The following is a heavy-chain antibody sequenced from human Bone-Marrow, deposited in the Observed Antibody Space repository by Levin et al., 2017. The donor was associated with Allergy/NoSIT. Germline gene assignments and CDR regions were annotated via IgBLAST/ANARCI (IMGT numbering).Heavy chain of an antibody. CDR2: ITVSGTST. Sequence: GGSLRLSCAVSGLTFTNYAMSWVRQAPGQGLEWVSSITVSGTSTFYADSVKGRFTISRDNSKNTIYLQMSSLRAEDTAVYYCANGGDCRSISCHYTPAFDIWGQGTMVTVSS. V-gene: IGHV3-23*01. J-gene: IGHJ3*02. D-gene: IGHD2-2*01. CDR1: GLTFTNYA. CDR3: ANGGDCRSISCHYTPAFDI.